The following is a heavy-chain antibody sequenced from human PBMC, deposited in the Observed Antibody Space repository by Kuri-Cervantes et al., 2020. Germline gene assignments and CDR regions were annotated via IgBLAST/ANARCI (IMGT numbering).Heavy chain of an antibody. CDR2: ISFDGIVK. J-gene: IGHJ4*02. CDR1: GFTFSSYA. Sequence: GGSLRLSCAASGFTFSSYAMHWVRQAPGKGLEWVAYISFDGIVKQYADSVKGRFTISRDNPKNTLFLQINSLRPEDAAVYYCARVYGDYGGGFDNWGQGIVVTVSS. V-gene: IGHV3-30-3*01. CDR3: ARVYGDYGGGFDN. D-gene: IGHD4-17*01.